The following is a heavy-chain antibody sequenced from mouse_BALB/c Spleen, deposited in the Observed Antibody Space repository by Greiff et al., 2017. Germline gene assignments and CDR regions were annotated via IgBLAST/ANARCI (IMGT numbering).Heavy chain of an antibody. CDR2: ISSGGST. Sequence: EVMLVESGGGLVKPGGSLKLSCAASGFTFSSYAMSWVRQTPEKRLEWVASISSGGSTYYPDSVKGRFTISRDNARNILYLQMSSLRSEDTAMYYCARGSITTWYFDVWGAGTTVTVSS. J-gene: IGHJ1*01. D-gene: IGHD1-2*01. CDR3: ARGSITTWYFDV. CDR1: GFTFSSYA. V-gene: IGHV5-6-5*01.